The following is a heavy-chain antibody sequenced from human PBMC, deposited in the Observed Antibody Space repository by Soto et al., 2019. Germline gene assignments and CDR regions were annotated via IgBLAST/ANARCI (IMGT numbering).Heavy chain of an antibody. CDR2: ISWNSDTI. J-gene: IGHJ6*02. CDR1: GFTFDDYA. D-gene: IGHD2-2*01. V-gene: IGHV3-9*01. Sequence: EVQLVESGGGLVQPGRSLTLSCAASGFTFDDYAMHWVRQAPGKVLEWVSGISWNSDTIGYADSVRGRFTISRDNAENSLYLQMNSLGAEDTALYYCAKDKGPRNCSTRNCFWVALGMDVWGQGTTVTVSS. CDR3: AKDKGPRNCSTRNCFWVALGMDV.